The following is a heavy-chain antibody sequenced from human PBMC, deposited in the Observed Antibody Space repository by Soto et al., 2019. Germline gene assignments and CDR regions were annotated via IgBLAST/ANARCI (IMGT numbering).Heavy chain of an antibody. CDR1: GGSVSSGSYY. J-gene: IGHJ6*04. Sequence: SETLSLTCTVSGGSVSSGSYYWSWIRQPPGKGLEWIGYIYYSGSTNYNPSLKSRVTISVDTSKNQFSLKLSSVTAADTAVYYCARDHYGYGMDVWGKGTTVTGSS. CDR2: IYYSGST. CDR3: ARDHYGYGMDV. D-gene: IGHD4-17*01. V-gene: IGHV4-61*01.